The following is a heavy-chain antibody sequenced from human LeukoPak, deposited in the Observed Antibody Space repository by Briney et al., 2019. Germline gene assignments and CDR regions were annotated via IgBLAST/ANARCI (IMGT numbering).Heavy chain of an antibody. Sequence: AGGSLRLSCAASGFTFSSYSMNWVRQAPGKGLEWVSSISSSSSYIYYADSVKGRFTISRDNSKNSLYLQMNSLRAEDTAVYYCARDTSLLDAFDIWGQGTMVTVSS. CDR2: ISSSSSYI. V-gene: IGHV3-21*01. CDR1: GFTFSSYS. J-gene: IGHJ3*02. D-gene: IGHD2-15*01. CDR3: ARDTSLLDAFDI.